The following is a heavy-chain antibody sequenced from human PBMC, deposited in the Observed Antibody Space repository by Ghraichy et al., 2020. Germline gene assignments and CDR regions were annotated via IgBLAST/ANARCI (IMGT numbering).Heavy chain of an antibody. CDR3: ARDSITMSKDEVWILAFDY. Sequence: GGSLRLSCAASGFTFSSYSMNWVRQAPGKGLEWVSYISSSSSTIYYADSVKGRFTISRDNAKNSLYLQMNSLRDEDTAVYYCARDSITMSKDEVWILAFDYWGQGTLVTVSS. CDR1: GFTFSSYS. V-gene: IGHV3-48*02. D-gene: IGHD3-22*01. J-gene: IGHJ4*02. CDR2: ISSSSSTI.